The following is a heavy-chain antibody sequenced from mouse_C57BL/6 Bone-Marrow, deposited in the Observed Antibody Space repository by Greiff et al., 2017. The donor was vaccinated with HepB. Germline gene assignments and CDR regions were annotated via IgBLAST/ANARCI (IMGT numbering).Heavy chain of an antibody. V-gene: IGHV5-4*01. D-gene: IGHD1-1*01. J-gene: IGHJ1*03. CDR3: ARPRSWYFDV. CDR2: ISDGGSYT. Sequence: EVQRVESGGGLVKPGGSLKLSCAASGFTFSSYAMSWVRQTPEKRLEWVATISDGGSYTYYPDNVKGRFTISRDNAKNNLYLQMSHLKSEDTAMYYCARPRSWYFDVWGTGTTVTVSS. CDR1: GFTFSSYA.